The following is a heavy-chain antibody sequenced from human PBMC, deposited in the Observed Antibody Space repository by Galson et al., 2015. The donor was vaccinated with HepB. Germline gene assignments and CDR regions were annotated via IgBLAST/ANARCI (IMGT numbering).Heavy chain of an antibody. CDR2: VSSSSSTI. CDR3: AREKSDTASWYRYGMDV. J-gene: IGHJ6*02. V-gene: IGHV3-48*01. Sequence: SLRLSCAASGFTFSSYSMTWVRQAPGKGLEWVSYVSSSSSTIYYADSVKGRFTISRDNVKNSLSLQMNSLRAEDTAVYYCAREKSDTASWYRYGMDVWGQGTTVTVSS. D-gene: IGHD6-13*01. CDR1: GFTFSSYS.